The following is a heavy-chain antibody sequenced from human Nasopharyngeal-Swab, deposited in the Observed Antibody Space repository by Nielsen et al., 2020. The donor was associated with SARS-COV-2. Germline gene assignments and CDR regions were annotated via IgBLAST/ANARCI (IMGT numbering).Heavy chain of an antibody. V-gene: IGHV3-30*04. D-gene: IGHD6-13*01. Sequence: GESLKISCAASGFTFSSYAMHWVRQAPGKGLEWVAVISYDGSNKYYADSVKGRFTISRDNSKNTLYLQMNSLRAEDTAVYYWPRAEGAAAYFDYWGQGTLVTVSS. J-gene: IGHJ4*02. CDR1: GFTFSSYA. CDR2: ISYDGSNK. CDR3: PRAEGAAAYFDY.